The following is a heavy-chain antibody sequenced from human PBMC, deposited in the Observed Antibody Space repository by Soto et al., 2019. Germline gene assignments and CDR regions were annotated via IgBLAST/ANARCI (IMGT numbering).Heavy chain of an antibody. CDR1: GYTFTSYA. D-gene: IGHD6-13*01. J-gene: IGHJ6*03. CDR3: ARRGYGSRWPNVYMDV. V-gene: IGHV1-3*03. CDR2: INAGNGNT. Sequence: ASVKVSCKASGYTFTSYAMHWVRQAPGQRLEWMGWINAGNGNTKYSQKFQGRFTISRDNSENTLYLQMGSLRAEDMALYCCARRGYGSRWPNVYMDVWGKGTTVTVSS.